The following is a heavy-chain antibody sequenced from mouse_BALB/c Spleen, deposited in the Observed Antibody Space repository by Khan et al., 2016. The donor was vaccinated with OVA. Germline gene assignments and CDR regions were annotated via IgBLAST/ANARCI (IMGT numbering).Heavy chain of an antibody. CDR3: ASELERYYAMAS. Sequence: EVQLQESGPGLVKPSQSLSLTCTVTGYSITSDYAWNWIRQFPGNKLEWMGYISYSDTTTYNPYLKSRISITREPSKNQFFLHLNSVTTEDTATYYCASELERYYAMASWGQGTSVPVSS. CDR2: ISYSDTT. V-gene: IGHV3-2*02. CDR1: GYSITSDYA. D-gene: IGHD4-1*01. J-gene: IGHJ4*01.